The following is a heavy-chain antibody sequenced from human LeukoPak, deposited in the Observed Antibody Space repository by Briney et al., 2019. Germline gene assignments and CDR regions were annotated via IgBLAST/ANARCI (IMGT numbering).Heavy chain of an antibody. D-gene: IGHD3-10*01. Sequence: GGSLRLSCAASGFTFSSYAMSWVRQAPGKGLEWVSAISGSGGSTYYADSVKGRFTISRDNSKNTLYLQMNSLRAEDTAVYYCARDAGGPGRWFGESKGPFDYWGQGTLVTVSS. CDR3: ARDAGGPGRWFGESKGPFDY. CDR1: GFTFSSYA. J-gene: IGHJ4*02. V-gene: IGHV3-23*01. CDR2: ISGSGGST.